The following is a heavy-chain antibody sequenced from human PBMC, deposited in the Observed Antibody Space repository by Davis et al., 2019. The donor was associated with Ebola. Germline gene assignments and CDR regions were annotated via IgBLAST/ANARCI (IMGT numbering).Heavy chain of an antibody. CDR2: ISAYNGNT. CDR1: GYTFTSYG. CDR3: ARVFVALTPFDY. D-gene: IGHD4-23*01. Sequence: ASVKVSCKASGYTFTSYGISRVRQAPGQGLEWMGWISAYNGNTNYAQKLQGRVTMTTDTSTSTAYMELRSLRSDDTAVYYCARVFVALTPFDYWGQGTLVTVSS. J-gene: IGHJ4*02. V-gene: IGHV1-18*01.